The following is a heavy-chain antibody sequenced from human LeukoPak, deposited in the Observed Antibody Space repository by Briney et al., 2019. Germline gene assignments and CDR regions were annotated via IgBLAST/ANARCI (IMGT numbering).Heavy chain of an antibody. V-gene: IGHV4-59*01. J-gene: IGHJ5*02. Sequence: SETLSLTCTVSGGSISSYYWSWIRQPPGKGLEWIGYIHYSGSTNYNPSLKSRVTISVDTSKNQFSLKLSSVTAADTAVYYCARGGDILTGYYLFDPWGQGTLVTVSS. D-gene: IGHD3-9*01. CDR3: ARGGDILTGYYLFDP. CDR2: IHYSGST. CDR1: GGSISSYY.